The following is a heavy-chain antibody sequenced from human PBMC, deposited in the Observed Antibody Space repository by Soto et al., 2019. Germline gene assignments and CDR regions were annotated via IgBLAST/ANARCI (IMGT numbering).Heavy chain of an antibody. CDR1: GFTFSSYW. CDR3: ARGAGSSWFFI. CDR2: INSDGSST. J-gene: IGHJ4*02. V-gene: IGHV3-74*01. D-gene: IGHD6-13*01. Sequence: PGGSLRLSCAASGFTFSSYWMHWVRQAPGKGLVWVSRINSDGSSTSYADSLKGRFTISRDNAKNSLYLQMDSLRAEDTGVYYCARGAGSSWFFIWGQGTLVTVSS.